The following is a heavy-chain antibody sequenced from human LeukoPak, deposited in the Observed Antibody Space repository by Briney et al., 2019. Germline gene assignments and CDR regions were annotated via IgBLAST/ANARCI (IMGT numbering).Heavy chain of an antibody. V-gene: IGHV3-30-3*01. J-gene: IGHJ4*02. CDR2: ISYDGSNK. D-gene: IGHD3-10*01. CDR3: ARDLRGLLWFGELFSTFDY. Sequence: GRSLRLSCAASGFTFSSYAMHWVRQAPGKGLEWVAVISYDGSNKYYADSVKGRFTISRDNSKNTLYLQMNSLRAEDTAVYCCARDLRGLLWFGELFSTFDYWGQGTLVTVSS. CDR1: GFTFSSYA.